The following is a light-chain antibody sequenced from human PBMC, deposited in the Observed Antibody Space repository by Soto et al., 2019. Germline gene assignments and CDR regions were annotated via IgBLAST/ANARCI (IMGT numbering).Light chain of an antibody. CDR3: ATWDNSLRVVV. CDR1: YSNVGINH. Sequence: QSVLTQPPSVSAAPGQKVTISCSGSYSNVGINHVAWYQQLPGTAPRLLLYDSDKRPSGIPDRFSGSKSGPSATLGITGLQTGDEADYYCATWDNSLRVVVFGGGTQLTVL. J-gene: IGLJ3*02. V-gene: IGLV1-51*01. CDR2: DSD.